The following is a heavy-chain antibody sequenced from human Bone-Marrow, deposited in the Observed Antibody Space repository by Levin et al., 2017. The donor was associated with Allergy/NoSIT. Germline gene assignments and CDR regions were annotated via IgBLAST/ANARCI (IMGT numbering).Heavy chain of an antibody. CDR1: GFIFSNFA. J-gene: IGHJ4*02. V-gene: IGHV3-23*01. Sequence: RAGGSLRLSCAASGFIFSNFAMNWVHQAPGKGLEWVSSITVSGDVTNYADSVKGRFTISRDNSKNTLYVQMNSLRAEDTAVYYCARRGPNWGFFDYWGQGTLVTVSS. D-gene: IGHD7-27*01. CDR3: ARRGPNWGFFDY. CDR2: ITVSGDVT.